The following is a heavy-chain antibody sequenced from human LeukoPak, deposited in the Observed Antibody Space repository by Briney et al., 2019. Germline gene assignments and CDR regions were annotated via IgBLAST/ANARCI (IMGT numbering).Heavy chain of an antibody. CDR2: VFDSVGT. CDR1: GDSITSGTYY. D-gene: IGHD1-14*01. CDR3: ARLHRRNPGPDY. Sequence: SHTLSLTCTVSGDSITSGTYYWGWIRQSPGIGLEWVGVVFDSVGTHYKPSIQSRVILSVDTSKNQFSLKLSSMTAADTAIYYCARLHRRNPGPDYWGQGTRVTVSS. V-gene: IGHV4-39*01. J-gene: IGHJ4*02.